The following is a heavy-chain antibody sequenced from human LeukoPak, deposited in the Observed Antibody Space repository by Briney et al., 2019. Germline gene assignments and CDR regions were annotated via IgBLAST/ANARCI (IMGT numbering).Heavy chain of an antibody. D-gene: IGHD3-9*01. J-gene: IGHJ3*02. Sequence: SVKVSCRASGGTFSSYAISWVRQAPGQGLEWMGGIIPIFGTANYAQKFQGRVTITRNTSISTAYMELSSLRSEDTAVYYCARGFDDILTGYAFDIWGQGTMVTVSS. V-gene: IGHV1-69*05. CDR1: GGTFSSYA. CDR2: IIPIFGTA. CDR3: ARGFDDILTGYAFDI.